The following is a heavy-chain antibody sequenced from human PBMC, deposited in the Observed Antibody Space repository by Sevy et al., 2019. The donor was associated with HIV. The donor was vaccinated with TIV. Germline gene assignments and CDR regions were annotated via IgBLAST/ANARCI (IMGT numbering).Heavy chain of an antibody. Sequence: ASVKVSCKASGYTFTSHGISWVRQAPGQGLEWVGWISTSNDDTKYAQKVQGRVTMTTDTSPTTVFMELRSLRSDDTAIYYCARDLPPLDYYGSGSYYTSDYWGQGTLVTVSS. J-gene: IGHJ4*02. CDR1: GYTFTSHG. V-gene: IGHV1-18*01. CDR2: ISTSNDDT. CDR3: ARDLPPLDYYGSGSYYTSDY. D-gene: IGHD3-10*01.